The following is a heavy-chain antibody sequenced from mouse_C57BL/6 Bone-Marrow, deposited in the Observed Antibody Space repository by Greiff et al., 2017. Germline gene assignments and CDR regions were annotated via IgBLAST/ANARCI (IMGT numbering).Heavy chain of an antibody. Sequence: QVQLQQSGAELARPGASVKLSCKASGYTFTSYGISWVKQRTGQGLEWIGEFYPRSGNTYYNEKFKGKATLTADKSSSTAYMELRSLTSEDSAVYFCARARLRQRGWFAYWGQGTLVTVSA. CDR3: ARARLRQRGWFAY. D-gene: IGHD2-4*01. V-gene: IGHV1-81*01. J-gene: IGHJ3*01. CDR1: GYTFTSYG. CDR2: FYPRSGNT.